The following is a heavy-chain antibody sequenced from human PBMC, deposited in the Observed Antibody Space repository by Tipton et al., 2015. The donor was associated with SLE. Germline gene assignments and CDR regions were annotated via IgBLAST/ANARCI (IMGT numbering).Heavy chain of an antibody. J-gene: IGHJ2*01. D-gene: IGHD2-8*01. V-gene: IGHV3-11*04. Sequence: LSLTCTASGGSISSLYWSWIRQPPGKGLEWVSYISSSGSSKYYADSVKGRFTISRDNAKNSVYLQMNSLRAEDTAVYYCGRAFDGRPNWYFDLWGRGTLVTVSS. CDR1: GGSISSLY. CDR3: GRAFDGRPNWYFDL. CDR2: ISSSGSSK.